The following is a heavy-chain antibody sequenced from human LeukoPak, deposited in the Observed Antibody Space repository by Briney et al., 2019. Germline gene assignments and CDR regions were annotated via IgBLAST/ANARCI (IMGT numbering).Heavy chain of an antibody. V-gene: IGHV5-51*01. CDR1: GYSFTSYW. J-gene: IGHJ4*02. CDR3: ARVIRSYSSGWYVWAALDY. Sequence: GESLKISCKGSGYSFTSYWIGWVRQMPGKGLEWMGIIYPGDSDTRYGPSFQGQVTISADKSISTAYLQWSSLKASDTAMYYCARVIRSYSSGWYVWAALDYWGQGTLVTVSS. D-gene: IGHD6-19*01. CDR2: IYPGDSDT.